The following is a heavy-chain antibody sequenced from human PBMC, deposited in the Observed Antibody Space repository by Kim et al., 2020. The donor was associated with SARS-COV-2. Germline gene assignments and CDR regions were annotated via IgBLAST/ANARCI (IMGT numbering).Heavy chain of an antibody. V-gene: IGHV4-59*01. J-gene: IGHJ4*02. Sequence: NYNPTLKSRVTLSGDTSKNQFSLKLGSLTAADTAVYYCAGVGRGLAPFDYWGQGTLVTVSS. D-gene: IGHD3-10*01. CDR3: AGVGRGLAPFDY.